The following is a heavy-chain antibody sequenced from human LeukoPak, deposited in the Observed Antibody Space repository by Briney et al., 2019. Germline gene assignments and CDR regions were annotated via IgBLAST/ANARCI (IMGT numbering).Heavy chain of an antibody. CDR2: IKSKTDGGTT. CDR1: GFTFDDYG. V-gene: IGHV3-15*01. J-gene: IGHJ4*02. Sequence: GGSLRLSCAASGFTFDDYGMSWVRQAPGKGLEWVGRIKSKTDGGTTDHAAPVKGRFTISRDDSKNRLYLQMNSLKTEDTAVYYCTTAPYDISYWGQGTLVTVSS. D-gene: IGHD3-9*01. CDR3: TTAPYDISY.